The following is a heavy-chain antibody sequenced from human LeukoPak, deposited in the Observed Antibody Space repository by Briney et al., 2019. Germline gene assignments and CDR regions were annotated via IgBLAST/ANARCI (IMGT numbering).Heavy chain of an antibody. CDR2: MNPNSGNT. Sequence: GASVKVSCKAAVYTVTSYDINSVGQATGQGLEWMGWMNPNSGNTGYAQKFQGRVTMTRNTSISTAYMELSSLRSEDTAVYYCGRGYSSSWLSAGREDAFDIWGQGTMVTVSS. CDR1: VYTVTSYD. CDR3: GRGYSSSWLSAGREDAFDI. D-gene: IGHD6-13*01. J-gene: IGHJ3*02. V-gene: IGHV1-8*01.